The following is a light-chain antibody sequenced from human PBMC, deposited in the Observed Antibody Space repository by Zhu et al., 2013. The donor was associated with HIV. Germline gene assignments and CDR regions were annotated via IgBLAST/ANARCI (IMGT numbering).Light chain of an antibody. CDR2: GAS. J-gene: IGKJ3*01. Sequence: EVVMTQSPATLSVSPGESATLSCRASQGVTTNVAWYQQKPGQAPRLLIYGASTRAAGVPARFSGSGSGAEFTLTISSLQSEDFAVYFCQQYNDWPPFTFGPGTKVDIK. CDR1: QGVTTN. V-gene: IGKV3-15*01. CDR3: QQYNDWPPFT.